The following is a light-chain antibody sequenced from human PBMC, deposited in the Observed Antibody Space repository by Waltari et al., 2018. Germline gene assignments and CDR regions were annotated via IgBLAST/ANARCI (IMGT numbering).Light chain of an antibody. J-gene: IGKJ2*01. Sequence: DIQMTQSPSSLSASVGDTVTITCRASQSISNWLAWYQQKPGKPPILLIYKASILKSGVPSRFGGSGSGTQFTLTISSLQPGDVATYYCQQYNTYSSFGQGTKLEIK. CDR1: QSISNW. CDR3: QQYNTYSS. CDR2: KAS. V-gene: IGKV1-5*03.